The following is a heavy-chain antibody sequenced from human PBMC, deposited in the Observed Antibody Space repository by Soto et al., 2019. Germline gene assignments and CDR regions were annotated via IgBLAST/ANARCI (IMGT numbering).Heavy chain of an antibody. D-gene: IGHD6-6*01. Sequence: EVQLVESGGGLVQPGGSLRLSCAASGFTLSDYYIDWVRQAPGKGLEWVGRSRNKASGYTTEYAASVKVRFTIPRDDSRNSLYLQMNSLKTEDTAVYFCAQSSSSGYLSYWGQGSLVTVSS. V-gene: IGHV3-72*01. J-gene: IGHJ4*02. CDR2: SRNKASGYTT. CDR1: GFTLSDYY. CDR3: AQSSSSGYLSY.